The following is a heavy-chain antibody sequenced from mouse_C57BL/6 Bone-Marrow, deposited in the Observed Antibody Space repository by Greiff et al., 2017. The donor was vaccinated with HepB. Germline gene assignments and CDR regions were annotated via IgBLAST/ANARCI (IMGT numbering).Heavy chain of an antibody. J-gene: IGHJ3*01. Sequence: VQLQQSGTVLARPGASVKMSCKTSGYTFTSYWMHWVKQRPGQGLEWIGAIYPGNSDTSYNQKFKGKANLTAVPSASTAYMELSSLTNEDSAVYCCTRLGVTTFAWFAYWGQGTLVTVSA. D-gene: IGHD2-1*01. CDR3: TRLGVTTFAWFAY. V-gene: IGHV1-5*01. CDR2: IYPGNSDT. CDR1: GYTFTSYW.